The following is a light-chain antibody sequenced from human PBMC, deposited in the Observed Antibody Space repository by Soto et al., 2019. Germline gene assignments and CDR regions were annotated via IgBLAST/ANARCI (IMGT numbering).Light chain of an antibody. Sequence: EIVLTQSPATLSLSPGERATLSCRASQSVSSYLAWYQQKPGQAPRLLIYEASNRATGIPARFSGSGSGTDFTLTISSLEPEDFGVYYCQQRSNWPLTFGGGTKVEIK. CDR3: QQRSNWPLT. CDR2: EAS. V-gene: IGKV3-11*01. CDR1: QSVSSY. J-gene: IGKJ4*01.